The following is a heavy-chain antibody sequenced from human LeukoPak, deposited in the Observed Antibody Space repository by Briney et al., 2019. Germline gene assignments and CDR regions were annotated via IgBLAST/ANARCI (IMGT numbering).Heavy chain of an antibody. Sequence: GGSLRLSCAASGFTFSSYAMHWVRQAPGKGLEWVAVISYDGGNTYYADSVKGRFTISRDNSKNTLYLQMNSLRAEDTAVYYCARATGDYYYYGMDVWGQGTTVTVSS. CDR2: ISYDGGNT. V-gene: IGHV3-30-3*01. CDR3: ARATGDYYYYGMDV. J-gene: IGHJ6*02. CDR1: GFTFSSYA.